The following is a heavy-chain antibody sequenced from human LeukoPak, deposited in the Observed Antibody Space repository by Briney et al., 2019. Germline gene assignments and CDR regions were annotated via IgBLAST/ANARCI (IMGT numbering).Heavy chain of an antibody. CDR2: ISYDGSNK. Sequence: VRSLRLSCAASGFIFSSYDMHWVRQAPGKGLEWVAVISYDGSNKYYADSVKGRFTISRDNSKNTLYLQMGSLRTEDTAVYYCARNHGYGEYWGQRTLHTASS. V-gene: IGHV3-30*03. J-gene: IGHJ4*02. CDR3: ARNHGYGEY. CDR1: GFIFSSYD. D-gene: IGHD5-12*01.